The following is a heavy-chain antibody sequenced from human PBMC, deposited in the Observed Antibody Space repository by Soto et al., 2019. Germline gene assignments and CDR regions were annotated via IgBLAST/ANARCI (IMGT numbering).Heavy chain of an antibody. Sequence: ASVKVSCKASGYTFTSYYMHWVRQAPGQGLEWMGIINPSGGSTSYAQKFQGRVTMTRDTSTSTVYMELSSLRSEDTAVYYCARVPYDYSSGWPSYFDYWGQGTLVTVSS. CDR3: ARVPYDYSSGWPSYFDY. V-gene: IGHV1-46*01. CDR1: GYTFTSYY. J-gene: IGHJ4*02. D-gene: IGHD6-19*01. CDR2: INPSGGST.